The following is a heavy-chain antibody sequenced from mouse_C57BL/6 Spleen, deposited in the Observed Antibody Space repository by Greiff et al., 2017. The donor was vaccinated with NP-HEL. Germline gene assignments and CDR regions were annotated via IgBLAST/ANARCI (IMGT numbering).Heavy chain of an antibody. J-gene: IGHJ4*01. V-gene: IGHV1-15*01. Sequence: QVQLQQSGAELVRPGASVTLSCKASGYTFTDYEMHWVKQTPVHGLEWIGAIDPETGGTAYNQKFKGKAILTADKSSSTAYMGLRSLTSEDSAVYYCTRGDAMDYWGQGTSVTVSS. CDR1: GYTFTDYE. CDR2: IDPETGGT. CDR3: TRGDAMDY.